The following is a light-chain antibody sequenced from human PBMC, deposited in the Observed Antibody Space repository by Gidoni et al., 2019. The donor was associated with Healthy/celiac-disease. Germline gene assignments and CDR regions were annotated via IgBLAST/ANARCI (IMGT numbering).Light chain of an antibody. CDR2: KAS. V-gene: IGKV1-5*03. Sequence: DIQMTQSPSTLSASVGDRVTIPCRASQSISSWLAWYQQKPGKAPKLLIYKASSLESGVPSRFSGSGSGTEFTLTISSLQPDDFATYYCQQYNSYSRSSFGQGTKLEIK. CDR3: QQYNSYSRSS. J-gene: IGKJ2*04. CDR1: QSISSW.